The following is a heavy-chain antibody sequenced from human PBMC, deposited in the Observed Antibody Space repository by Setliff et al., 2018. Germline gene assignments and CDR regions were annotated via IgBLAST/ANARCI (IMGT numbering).Heavy chain of an antibody. J-gene: IGHJ1*01. D-gene: IGHD4-4*01. V-gene: IGHV4-34*12. CDR2: IIHSGST. CDR3: ASLTYINYAWGYFQH. Sequence: AETLSLTCAVYGGSFSGYYWSWIRQPPGKRLEWIGEIIHSGSTNYNPSLKSRVTISMDTSKNQFSLKLNSVTAADTAVYYCASLTYINYAWGYFQHWDQGTLVTV. CDR1: GGSFSGYY.